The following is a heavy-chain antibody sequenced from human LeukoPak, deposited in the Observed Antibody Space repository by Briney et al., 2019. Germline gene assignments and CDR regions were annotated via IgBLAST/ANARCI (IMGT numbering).Heavy chain of an antibody. CDR3: AREGVGGSYYKDVDY. CDR1: GFTFSSYS. D-gene: IGHD1-26*01. CDR2: ISSSSSYI. Sequence: QAGGSLRLSCAASGFTFSSYSMNWVRQAPGKGLEWVSSISSSSSYIYYADSVEGRFTISRDNAKNSLYLQMNSLRAEDTAVYYCAREGVGGSYYKDVDYWGQGTLVTVSS. J-gene: IGHJ4*02. V-gene: IGHV3-21*01.